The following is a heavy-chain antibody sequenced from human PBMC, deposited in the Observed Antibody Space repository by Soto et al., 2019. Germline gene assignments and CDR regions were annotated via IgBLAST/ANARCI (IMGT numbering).Heavy chain of an antibody. CDR2: ISYDGSNK. J-gene: IGHJ5*02. V-gene: IGHV3-30*18. Sequence: TGGSLRLSCAASGFTFSNYAMHWVRQAPGKGLEWVAVISYDGSNKYYADSVKGRFTISRDNSKNTLYLQMNSLRAEDTAVYYCAKARLSFSINWDDWFDPWGQGPLVTVSS. D-gene: IGHD1-1*01. CDR3: AKARLSFSINWDDWFDP. CDR1: GFTFSNYA.